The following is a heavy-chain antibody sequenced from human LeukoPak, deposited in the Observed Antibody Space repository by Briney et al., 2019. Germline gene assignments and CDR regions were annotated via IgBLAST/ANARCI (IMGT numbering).Heavy chain of an antibody. J-gene: IGHJ6*02. D-gene: IGHD2-8*01. CDR1: GGSFSGYY. CDR2: INHSGST. CDR3: ARVSIVLIPTPIRDQYGYYYGMDV. V-gene: IGHV4-34*01. Sequence: PSETLSLTCAVYGGSFSGYYWSWIRQPPGKGLEWIGEINHSGSTNYNPSLKSRVTISVDTSKNQFSVSLSSVTAADTAVYYCARVSIVLIPTPIRDQYGYYYGMDVWGHGTTVTVSS.